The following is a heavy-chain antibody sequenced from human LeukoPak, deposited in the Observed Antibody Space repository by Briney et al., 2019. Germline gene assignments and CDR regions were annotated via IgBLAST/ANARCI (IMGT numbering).Heavy chain of an antibody. Sequence: SETLSLTCTVSGGSISSSSYYWVWIRQPPGKGLEWIGNIFNSGSTYYNPSLKSRVTISLDTSKNQFSLKVSSVTAADTAVYYCARALPGYYDSSAYFDYWGQGTLVTVSS. CDR1: GGSISSSSYY. V-gene: IGHV4-39*02. CDR3: ARALPGYYDSSAYFDY. J-gene: IGHJ4*02. CDR2: IFNSGST. D-gene: IGHD3-22*01.